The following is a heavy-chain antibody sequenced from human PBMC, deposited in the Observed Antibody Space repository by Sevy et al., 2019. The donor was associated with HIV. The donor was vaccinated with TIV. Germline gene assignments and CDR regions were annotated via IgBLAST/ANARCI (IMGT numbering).Heavy chain of an antibody. V-gene: IGHV3-21*01. CDR2: ISSSSSYI. Sequence: GGSLRLSCAASGFTFSSYSMNWVRQAPGKGLEWVSSISSSSSYIYYADSVKGRFTISRDNAKNSLYLQMNSLRAEDTAVYYCARDLVAVAHDAFDIWGQGTMVTVSS. D-gene: IGHD6-13*01. CDR3: ARDLVAVAHDAFDI. CDR1: GFTFSSYS. J-gene: IGHJ3*02.